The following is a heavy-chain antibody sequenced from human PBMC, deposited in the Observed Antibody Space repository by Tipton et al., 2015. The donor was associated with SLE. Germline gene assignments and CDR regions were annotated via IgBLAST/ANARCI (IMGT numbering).Heavy chain of an antibody. CDR3: ARVRGSGSTGFDY. CDR1: GFTFSSYG. Sequence: SLRLSCAASGFTFSSYGMHWVRQAPGKGLEWVAVLWYDGSNKYYADSVKGRFTISRDNSKNTLYLQMNSLRAEDTAVYYCARVRGSGSTGFDYWGQGTLVTVSS. J-gene: IGHJ4*02. V-gene: IGHV3-33*01. CDR2: LWYDGSNK. D-gene: IGHD1-26*01.